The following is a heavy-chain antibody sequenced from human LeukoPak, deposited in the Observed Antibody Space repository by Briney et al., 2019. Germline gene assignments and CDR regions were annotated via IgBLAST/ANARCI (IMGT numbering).Heavy chain of an antibody. D-gene: IGHD5/OR15-5a*01. Sequence: PSETLSLTCTVSGGSISSGSYYWSWIRQPAGKGLGWIGRIYTSGSTNYNPSLKSRVTISVDTSKNQFSLKLSSVTAADTAVYYCARRRGSTSLAAPKPFDPWGQGTLVTVSS. CDR3: ARRRGSTSLAAPKPFDP. CDR2: IYTSGST. V-gene: IGHV4-61*02. CDR1: GGSISSGSYY. J-gene: IGHJ5*02.